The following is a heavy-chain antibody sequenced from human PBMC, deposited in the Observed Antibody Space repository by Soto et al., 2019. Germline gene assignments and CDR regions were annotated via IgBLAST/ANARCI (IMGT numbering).Heavy chain of an antibody. CDR2: IYYSGST. Sequence: SETLSLTCTVSGGSISSSSYYWGWIRQPPGKGLEWIGSIYYSGSTYYNPSLKSRVTISVDTSKNQFSLKLSSVIAADTAVYYCARHALYYDSSGYYSEYWGQGTLVTVSS. D-gene: IGHD3-22*01. CDR1: GGSISSSSYY. V-gene: IGHV4-39*01. J-gene: IGHJ4*02. CDR3: ARHALYYDSSGYYSEY.